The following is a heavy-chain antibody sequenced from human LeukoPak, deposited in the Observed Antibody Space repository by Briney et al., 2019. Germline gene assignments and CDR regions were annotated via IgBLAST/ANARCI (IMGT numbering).Heavy chain of an antibody. CDR1: GYTFTGYY. J-gene: IGHJ4*02. CDR3: ARAVTSRPLSDY. Sequence: GASVKVSCKSSGYTFTGYYMHWVRQAPGQGLEWMGWINPNSGGTNYAQKFQGRVTMTRDTSISTAYMELSRLRSDDTAVYYCARAVTSRPLSDYWGQGTLVTVSS. CDR2: INPNSGGT. D-gene: IGHD4-17*01. V-gene: IGHV1-2*02.